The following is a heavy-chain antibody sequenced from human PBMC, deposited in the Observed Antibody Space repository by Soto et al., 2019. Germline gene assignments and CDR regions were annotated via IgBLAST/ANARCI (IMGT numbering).Heavy chain of an antibody. V-gene: IGHV1-69*13. CDR3: ASVETQRYYYGMDV. D-gene: IGHD2-15*01. J-gene: IGHJ6*02. CDR2: IIPIFGTA. Sequence: ASVKVSCKASGYTFTNYGISWVRQAPGQGLEWMGGIIPIFGTANYAQKFQGRVTITADESTSTAYMELSSLRSEDTAVYYCASVETQRYYYGMDVWGQGTTVTVSS. CDR1: GYTFTNYG.